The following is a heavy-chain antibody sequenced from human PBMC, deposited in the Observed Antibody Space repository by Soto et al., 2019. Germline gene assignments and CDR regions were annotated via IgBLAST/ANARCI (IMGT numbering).Heavy chain of an antibody. V-gene: IGHV1-8*01. CDR2: MNPNSGDT. D-gene: IGHD4-17*01. CDR3: ARVPFITVTQAQYYYHLMDV. J-gene: IGHJ6*03. CDR1: GYTFSSYD. Sequence: QEQLEQSGAEVKKPGASVKVSCKASGYTFSSYDINWVRQATGQGLEWMGWMNPNSGDTGYAQKFQGRVTMTRNSAISTAYMELGGLISDDTALYYCARVPFITVTQAQYYYHLMDVWGKGTTVTGSS.